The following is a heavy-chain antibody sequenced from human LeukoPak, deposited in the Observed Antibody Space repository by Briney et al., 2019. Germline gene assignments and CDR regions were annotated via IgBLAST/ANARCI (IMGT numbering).Heavy chain of an antibody. CDR2: IYSGDST. D-gene: IGHD1-26*01. CDR1: GFTVSSNY. J-gene: IGHJ3*02. Sequence: GGSLRLSCAVSGFTVSSNYMSWVRQAPGKGLEWVSIIYSGDSTYYADSVKGRFTMSRDNSKNRLYLQMNSLRVEDTAVYYCARVNTGSYRTAFDIWGQGTMVTVSS. V-gene: IGHV3-66*01. CDR3: ARVNTGSYRTAFDI.